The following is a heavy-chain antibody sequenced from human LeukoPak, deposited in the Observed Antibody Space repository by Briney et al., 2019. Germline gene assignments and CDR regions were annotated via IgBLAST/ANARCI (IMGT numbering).Heavy chain of an antibody. Sequence: GGSLRLSCAASGFTFSNYAMNWVRQAPGKGLEWVSAISNNGGYTYYADSVQGRFTISRDNSKSTLCLQMNSLRAEDTAVYYCAKQLGYCSDGSCYFPYWGQGTLVTVSS. J-gene: IGHJ4*02. CDR1: GFTFSNYA. D-gene: IGHD2-15*01. V-gene: IGHV3-23*01. CDR3: AKQLGYCSDGSCYFPY. CDR2: ISNNGGYT.